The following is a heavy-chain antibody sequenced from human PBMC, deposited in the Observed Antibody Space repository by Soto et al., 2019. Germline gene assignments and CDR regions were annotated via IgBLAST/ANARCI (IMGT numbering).Heavy chain of an antibody. CDR1: GFTFSSYG. CDR2: IWYDGSNK. CDR3: ARDTEEQWLPTPYHYYYMAV. J-gene: IGHJ6*03. V-gene: IGHV3-33*01. Sequence: GGSLRLSCAASGFTFSSYGMHWVRQAPGKGLEWVAVIWYDGSNKYYADSVKGRFTISRDNSKNTLYLQMNSLRAEDTAVYYCARDTEEQWLPTPYHYYYMAVWGQGTSVPVSS. D-gene: IGHD6-19*01.